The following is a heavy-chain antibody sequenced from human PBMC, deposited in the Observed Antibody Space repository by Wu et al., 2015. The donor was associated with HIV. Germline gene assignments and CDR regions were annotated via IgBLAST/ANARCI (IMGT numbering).Heavy chain of an antibody. D-gene: IGHD1-1*01. J-gene: IGHJ4*01. V-gene: IGHV1-18*01. Sequence: QVQVVQSGAEVKKPGSSVKVSCETSGGSFSRYAISWVRQAPGQGLEWMGWISVYSTHYALNFRDRFTMTIDTSTSIAYMELKNVTFDDTAVYYCARGIYSRGTGYFDFWGQERWSRSPQ. CDR1: GGSFSRYA. CDR2: ISVYST. CDR3: ARGIYSRGTGYFDF.